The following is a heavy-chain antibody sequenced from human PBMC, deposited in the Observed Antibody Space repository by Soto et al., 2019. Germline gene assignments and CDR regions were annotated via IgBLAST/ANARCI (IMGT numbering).Heavy chain of an antibody. J-gene: IGHJ4*02. CDR2: ISAYNGNT. CDR1: GYTFTSYG. D-gene: IGHD1-26*01. CDR3: ARDRIVGAKIFDY. V-gene: IGHV1-18*01. Sequence: ASVKVSCKASGYTFTSYGISWVRQAPGQGLEWMGWISAYNGNTNYAQKLQGRVTITTDKSTSTAYMELSSLRSEDRAVYYCARDRIVGAKIFDYWGQGTLVTVS.